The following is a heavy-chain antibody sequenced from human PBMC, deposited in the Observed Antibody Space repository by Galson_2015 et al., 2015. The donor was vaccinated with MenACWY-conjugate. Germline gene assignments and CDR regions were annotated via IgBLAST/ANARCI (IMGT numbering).Heavy chain of an antibody. CDR2: IIPIAGAT. Sequence: SVKVSCKASGGTFSTYTITWVRQAPGLGLEWMGRIIPIAGATNYAQKFQGRVSITADKSTRTSYMELSGLRSEDTAIYYCATGHCSGEKCYSTSYWGQGTLVSVS. D-gene: IGHD2-15*01. CDR3: ATGHCSGEKCYSTSY. V-gene: IGHV1-69*08. CDR1: GGTFSTYT. J-gene: IGHJ4*02.